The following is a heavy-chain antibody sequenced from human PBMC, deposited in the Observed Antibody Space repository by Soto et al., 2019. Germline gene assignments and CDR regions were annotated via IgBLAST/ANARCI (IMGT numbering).Heavy chain of an antibody. CDR2: ISGSGGRT. Sequence: EVQVLESGGGLVQPGGSLRLSCAASGFTFSTYAMTWVRQAPGKGLEWVSAISGSGGRTYYADSVKGRCTISRDNSKNTLFLQMNSLRAEDTAVYYCATGQDASYYYYGLDVWGQGTTVTVS. D-gene: IGHD2-2*01. CDR3: ATGQDASYYYYGLDV. CDR1: GFTFSTYA. J-gene: IGHJ6*02. V-gene: IGHV3-23*01.